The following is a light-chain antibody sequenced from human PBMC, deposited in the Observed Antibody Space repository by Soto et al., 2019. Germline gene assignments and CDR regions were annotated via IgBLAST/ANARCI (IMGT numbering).Light chain of an antibody. CDR3: QQRSNWPPRFT. CDR2: DAS. CDR1: QSVSNY. J-gene: IGKJ3*01. V-gene: IGKV3-11*01. Sequence: EIVLTQSAATLSLSPGERATLSCRASQSVSNYLAWYQHKPGQAPRLLIYDASNRATGIPARFSGSGSGTDFTLTISSLEPEDFAVYYCQQRSNWPPRFTFGPGTKVDIK.